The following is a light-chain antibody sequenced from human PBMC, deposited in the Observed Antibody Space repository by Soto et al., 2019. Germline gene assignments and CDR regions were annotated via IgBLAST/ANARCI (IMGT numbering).Light chain of an antibody. V-gene: IGKV1-5*01. CDR1: QSISSW. J-gene: IGKJ1*01. CDR3: LQDINYPWT. CDR2: GAS. Sequence: IQMTQSPSTLSASVGDRVTITCRASQSISSWLAWYQQKPGKPPKILIYGASNLQSGVPPRFSGSGSGTDFTLAISSLQPEDSATYYCLQDINYPWTFGQGTKVDIK.